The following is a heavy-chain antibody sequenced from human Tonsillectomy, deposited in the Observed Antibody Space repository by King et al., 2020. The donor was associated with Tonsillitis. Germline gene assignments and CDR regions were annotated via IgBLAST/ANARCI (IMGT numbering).Heavy chain of an antibody. Sequence: QLQESGPGLVKPSETLSLTCTVSGGSISSYYWSWIRQPPGKGLEWSGYIYYSGSTNYNPALKSRFTISVDTSKNQFSLKLSSVTAADTAVYYCAREVAGFDYYYMDVWGKGTTVTVSS. CDR2: IYYSGST. CDR1: GGSISSYY. J-gene: IGHJ6*03. D-gene: IGHD5-12*01. CDR3: AREVAGFDYYYMDV. V-gene: IGHV4-59*01.